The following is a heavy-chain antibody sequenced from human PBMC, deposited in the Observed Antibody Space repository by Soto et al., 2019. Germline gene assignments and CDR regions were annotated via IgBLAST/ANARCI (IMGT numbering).Heavy chain of an antibody. Sequence: PSETLSLTCTVSGGSISSGGYYWSWIRQHPGKGLEWIGYIYYSGSTYYNPSLKSRVTISVDTSKNQFSLKLSSVTAADTAVYYCARALTDCSGGSCYNPYYYGMDVWGQGTTVTASS. V-gene: IGHV4-31*03. CDR2: IYYSGST. CDR3: ARALTDCSGGSCYNPYYYGMDV. CDR1: GGSISSGGYY. J-gene: IGHJ6*02. D-gene: IGHD2-15*01.